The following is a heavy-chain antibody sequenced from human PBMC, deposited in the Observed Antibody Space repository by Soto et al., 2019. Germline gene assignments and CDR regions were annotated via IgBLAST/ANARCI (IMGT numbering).Heavy chain of an antibody. CDR2: IKQDGSEK. J-gene: IGHJ6*03. CDR1: GFTFSSYW. Sequence: PGGSLRLSCAASGFTFSSYWMSWVRQAPEKGLEWIANIKQDGSEKYYVDSVKGRFTISRDNAKNSLYLQMNSLRAEDTVVYYCARNYYGSGSYYYYYYYYMDVWGKGTTVTVSS. CDR3: ARNYYGSGSYYYYYYYYMDV. D-gene: IGHD3-10*01. V-gene: IGHV3-7*01.